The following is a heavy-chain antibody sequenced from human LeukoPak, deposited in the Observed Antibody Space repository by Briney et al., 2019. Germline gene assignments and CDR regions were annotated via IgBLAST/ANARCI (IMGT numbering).Heavy chain of an antibody. D-gene: IGHD3-10*01. V-gene: IGHV5-51*01. Sequence: GESPKISCQVSGYIFTHYWIGWVRQMPGNGLESVGIIYPADSDTTYSPSFQGQVTISADKSINTVYLQWSSLKASDTAMYYCARQSRDGSKTRGYYFDFWGQGTLVTVSS. CDR3: ARQSRDGSKTRGYYFDF. CDR2: IYPADSDT. J-gene: IGHJ4*02. CDR1: GYIFTHYW.